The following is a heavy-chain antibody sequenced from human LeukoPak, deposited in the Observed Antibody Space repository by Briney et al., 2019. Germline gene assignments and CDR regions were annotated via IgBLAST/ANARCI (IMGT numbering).Heavy chain of an antibody. Sequence: GGSLKLSCAASGFTFTRNAMHWIRQAPGKGLEWVSYTSSSSSTIYYADSVKGRFTISRDNAENSLCLQMNSLRAEDTAVYYCARATYGDYYFDYWGQGTLVTVSS. J-gene: IGHJ4*02. CDR3: ARATYGDYYFDY. V-gene: IGHV3-48*04. CDR2: TSSSSSTI. D-gene: IGHD4-17*01. CDR1: GFTFTRNA.